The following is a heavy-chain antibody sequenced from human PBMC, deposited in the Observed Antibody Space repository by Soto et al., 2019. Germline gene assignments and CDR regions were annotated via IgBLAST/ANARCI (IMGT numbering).Heavy chain of an antibody. CDR2: VRGANGHT. J-gene: IGHJ5*02. Sequence: QVQLVQSGAEVKKPGASVKVSCKASGYTFTTHGISWVRQVPGQGLEWRGWVRGANGHTNYAQSLQGRVTMTTDTSTNTAYMELRSLRSDDTAVYYCARALGYCRSGTCYREWFDPWGQGTLVTVSS. V-gene: IGHV1-18*01. CDR1: GYTFTTHG. D-gene: IGHD2-15*01. CDR3: ARALGYCRSGTCYREWFDP.